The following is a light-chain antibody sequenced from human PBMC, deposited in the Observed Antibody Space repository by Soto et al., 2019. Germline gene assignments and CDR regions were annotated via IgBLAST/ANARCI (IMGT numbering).Light chain of an antibody. CDR1: QSVSNN. J-gene: IGKJ1*01. V-gene: IGKV3-15*01. Sequence: EIVMTQSPATLSVSPGERATLSCRASQSVSNNLAWYQQKPGQAPRLLIYGASTRATGIPARFSGSGSGTEFTLTSSSLHSEDFVVYYCQHYNNWPPWTFGQGTKVEIK. CDR2: GAS. CDR3: QHYNNWPPWT.